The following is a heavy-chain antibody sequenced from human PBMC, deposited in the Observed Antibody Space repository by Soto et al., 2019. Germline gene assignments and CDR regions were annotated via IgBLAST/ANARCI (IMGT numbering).Heavy chain of an antibody. Sequence: GGSLRLSCAAAGFTFSSSGMHWVRQAPGKGLVWVSRINGDERTTNYADSVKGRFTISRDNAQNTLYLQMNGLRAEDTAVYYCARGLYNNYGQDYWGRGTVVTVSS. CDR1: GFTFSSSG. V-gene: IGHV3-74*01. CDR3: ARGLYNNYGQDY. CDR2: INGDERTT. D-gene: IGHD4-17*01. J-gene: IGHJ4*02.